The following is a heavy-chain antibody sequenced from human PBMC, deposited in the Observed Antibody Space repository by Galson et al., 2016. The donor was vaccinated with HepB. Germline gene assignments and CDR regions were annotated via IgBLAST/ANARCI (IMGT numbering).Heavy chain of an antibody. CDR3: ARDRYCDSIGCYYFDY. Sequence: SPRLSCAASGFTFSGFWMSWIRQAPGEGLERVANIKHDGSEKYYVDSVRGRFTISRDNAKDSLYLQMDSLRVEDTALYYCARDRYCDSIGCYYFDYWGQGTLVTVSS. J-gene: IGHJ4*02. CDR1: GFTFSGFW. D-gene: IGHD2-2*01. CDR2: IKHDGSEK. V-gene: IGHV3-7*01.